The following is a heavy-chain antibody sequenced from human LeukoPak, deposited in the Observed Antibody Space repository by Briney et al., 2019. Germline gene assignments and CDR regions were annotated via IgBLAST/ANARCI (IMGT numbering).Heavy chain of an antibody. Sequence: GGSLRLSCAASGFTFSDYYMSWVRQAPGKGLEWVPYISSGGATIKYAESVKGRFTISRDNAKNSLYLQMSSVRVEDTAVYYCARVPGSRSPYYFDSWGQGALVTVSP. J-gene: IGHJ4*02. CDR3: ARVPGSRSPYYFDS. D-gene: IGHD1-26*01. CDR1: GFTFSDYY. V-gene: IGHV3-11*04. CDR2: ISSGGATI.